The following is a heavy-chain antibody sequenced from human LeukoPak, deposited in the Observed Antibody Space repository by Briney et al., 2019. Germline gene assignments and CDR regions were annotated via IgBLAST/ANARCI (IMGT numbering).Heavy chain of an antibody. J-gene: IGHJ3*02. Sequence: GGPLRLSCITSGFTFGVFGLIGVRQPPGRGLEWVGFFRSKAYGATTEYAASLKDRFTISRDDSKSIAYLQVNSLKTEDTAVYYCTRILLKWELPGSDAFDIWGEGTMVTVSS. D-gene: IGHD1-26*01. CDR2: FRSKAYGATT. CDR1: GFTFGVFG. V-gene: IGHV3-49*04. CDR3: TRILLKWELPGSDAFDI.